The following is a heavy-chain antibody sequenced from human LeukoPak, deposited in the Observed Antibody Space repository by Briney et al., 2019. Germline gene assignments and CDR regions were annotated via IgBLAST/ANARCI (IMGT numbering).Heavy chain of an antibody. CDR3: AREAPMAAAGRRWFDP. J-gene: IGHJ5*02. Sequence: SETLSLTCAVYGGSFSGYYWSWIRQPPGKGLEWIGEIIHSGSTKYNPSLKSRVTISVDTSKNQFSLKVSSVTAADTAVYYCAREAPMAAAGRRWFDPWGQGTLVTVSS. D-gene: IGHD6-13*01. V-gene: IGHV4-34*12. CDR2: IIHSGST. CDR1: GGSFSGYY.